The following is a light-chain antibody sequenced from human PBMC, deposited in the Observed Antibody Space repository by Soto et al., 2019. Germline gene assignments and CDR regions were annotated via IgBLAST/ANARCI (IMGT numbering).Light chain of an antibody. CDR3: LQDYSYQFT. CDR2: AAS. V-gene: IGKV1-6*01. Sequence: AIQMTQSPSSLSASVGDRVTITCRASQGIRNDLGWYQQKAGKAPKLLIYAASSLQSGVPSRFSGSGSGTDVTLTISSLQPEDFATYYCLQDYSYQFTFGPGTKLDIK. CDR1: QGIRND. J-gene: IGKJ3*01.